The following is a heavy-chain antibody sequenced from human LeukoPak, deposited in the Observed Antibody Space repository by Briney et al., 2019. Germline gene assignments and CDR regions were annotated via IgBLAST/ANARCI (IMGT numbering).Heavy chain of an antibody. J-gene: IGHJ6*02. CDR1: GFTFSSYW. CDR3: ARIEVGEPHYYYGMDV. Sequence: GGSLRLSCAASGFTFSSYWMSWVRQAPGKGLEWVANIKQDGSEKYYVDSVKGRFTISRDNAKNSLYLQMNSLRAEDTAVYYCARIEVGEPHYYYGMDVWGQGTTVTVSS. CDR2: IKQDGSEK. D-gene: IGHD1-26*01. V-gene: IGHV3-7*01.